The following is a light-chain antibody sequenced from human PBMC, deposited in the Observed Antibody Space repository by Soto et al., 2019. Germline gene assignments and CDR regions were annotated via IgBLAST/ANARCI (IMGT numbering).Light chain of an antibody. CDR2: EGS. J-gene: IGLJ2*01. CDR1: SSDGGTYNL. V-gene: IGLV2-23*03. Sequence: QSALTQPASVSGSPGQSITISYTGSSSDGGTYNLVSWYQQHPGKAPKLMIYEGSKRPSGVSNRFSGSKSGNTASLTISGLQAEDEADYYCCSYAGSSTFEVFGGGTKLTVL. CDR3: CSYAGSSTFEV.